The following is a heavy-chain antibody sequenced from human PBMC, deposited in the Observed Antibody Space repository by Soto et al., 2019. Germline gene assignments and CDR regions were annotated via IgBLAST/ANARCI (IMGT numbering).Heavy chain of an antibody. Sequence: QLQLQESGPGLVKPSETLSLTCTVSGGSISSSSYYWGWIRQPPGKGLEWIGSIYYSGSTYYNPSLKSRVSISVDTSKNQFSLKLSSVTAADTAVYYCARIVVPGDPTGLDYWGQGTLVTVSS. CDR3: ARIVVPGDPTGLDY. CDR2: IYYSGST. D-gene: IGHD3-22*01. J-gene: IGHJ4*02. CDR1: GGSISSSSYY. V-gene: IGHV4-39*01.